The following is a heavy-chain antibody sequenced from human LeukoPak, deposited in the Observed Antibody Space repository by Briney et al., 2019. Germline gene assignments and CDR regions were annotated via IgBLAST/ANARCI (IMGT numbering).Heavy chain of an antibody. V-gene: IGHV1-2*02. J-gene: IGHJ5*02. CDR1: GYTFTGYY. D-gene: IGHD2-15*01. CDR2: INPNSGGT. Sequence: ASVKVSCKASGYTFTGYYMHWVRQAPGQGLELMGWINPNSGGTNYAQKFQGRVTMTRDTSISTAYMELSRLRSDDTAVYYCARVKVVVVAATRGRWFDPWGQGTLVTVSS. CDR3: ARVKVVVVAATRGRWFDP.